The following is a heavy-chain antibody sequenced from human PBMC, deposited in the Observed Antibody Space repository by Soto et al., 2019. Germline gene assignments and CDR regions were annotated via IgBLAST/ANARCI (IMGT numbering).Heavy chain of an antibody. V-gene: IGHV1-69*01. CDR2: IIPIFGTA. CDR1: GGTFSSYA. Sequence: QVQLVQSGAEVKKPGSSVKVSCKASGGTFSSYAISWVRQAPGQGLEWMGGIIPIFGTANYAQTFQGRVTITADESTSTAYMELRSLRSEDTAVYYCARGEAGSSSRGWYFDLWGRGTLVTVSS. J-gene: IGHJ2*01. CDR3: ARGEAGSSSRGWYFDL. D-gene: IGHD6-6*01.